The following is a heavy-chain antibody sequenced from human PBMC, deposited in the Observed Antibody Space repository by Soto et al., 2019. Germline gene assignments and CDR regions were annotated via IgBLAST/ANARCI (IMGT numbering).Heavy chain of an antibody. D-gene: IGHD4-17*01. CDR2: IYYSGST. J-gene: IGHJ6*02. CDR1: GGSISSYY. V-gene: IGHV4-59*01. CDR3: ARDHPGDYGPPYGMDV. Sequence: QVQLQEAGPGLVKPSETLSLPCTVSGGSISSYYWSWIPQPPGQGLEWIGYIYYSGSTNYNPALKTRVTISVDTSKNQSALKLSSVTAADTAVYYCARDHPGDYGPPYGMDVWGQGTTVAVSS.